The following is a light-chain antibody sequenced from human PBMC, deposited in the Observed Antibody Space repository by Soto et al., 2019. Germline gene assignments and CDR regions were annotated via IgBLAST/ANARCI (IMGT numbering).Light chain of an antibody. Sequence: SSELTRPPSVSVAPGLTARITCWGNNIGTKRVHWYQQKPGQAPVFVVYDHSDRPSGIPERFSGANSGNTATLSISRVEAGDEADYYCQVWDSSSDHRVFGGGTKLTVL. CDR3: QVWDSSSDHRV. CDR2: DHS. J-gene: IGLJ3*02. CDR1: NIGTKR. V-gene: IGLV3-21*02.